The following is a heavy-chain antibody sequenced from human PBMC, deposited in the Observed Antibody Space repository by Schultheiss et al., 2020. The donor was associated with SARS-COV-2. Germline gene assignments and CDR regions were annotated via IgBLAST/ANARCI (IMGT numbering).Heavy chain of an antibody. CDR3: ASGSGSPPYWFDP. Sequence: SETLSLTCAVYGGSFSGYYWSWIRQPPGKGLECIGEINHSGSTNYNPSLKSRVTISVDTSKNQFSLKLSSVTAADTAVYYCASGSGSPPYWFDPWGQGTLVTVSS. V-gene: IGHV4-34*01. CDR2: INHSGST. J-gene: IGHJ5*02. CDR1: GGSFSGYY. D-gene: IGHD1-26*01.